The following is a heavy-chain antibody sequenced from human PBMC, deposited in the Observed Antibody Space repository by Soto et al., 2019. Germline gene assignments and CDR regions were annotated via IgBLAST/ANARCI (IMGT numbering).Heavy chain of an antibody. CDR1: GGSISSSSYY. CDR3: ARDNYDSSGYYYGNYGMDV. CDR2: IYYSGST. D-gene: IGHD3-22*01. Sequence: PSETLPLTCTVSGGSISSSSYYWGWIRQPPGKGLEWIGSIYYSGSTYYNPSLKSRVTISVDTSKNQFSLKLSSVTAADTAVYYCARDNYDSSGYYYGNYGMDVWGQGTTVT. V-gene: IGHV4-39*07. J-gene: IGHJ6*02.